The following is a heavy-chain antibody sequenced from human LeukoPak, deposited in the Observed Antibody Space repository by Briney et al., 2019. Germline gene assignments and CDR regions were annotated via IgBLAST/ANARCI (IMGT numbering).Heavy chain of an antibody. Sequence: ASVKVSCKVSGYTLTELYMNCVRQAPGKGLEWMGGFDPEDGETIYAQKFQGRVTMTEDTSTDTAYMELSSLRSEDTAVYYCATGRQQWLVREYYFDYWGQGTLVTVSS. CDR2: FDPEDGET. CDR3: ATGRQQWLVREYYFDY. CDR1: GYTLTELY. D-gene: IGHD6-19*01. J-gene: IGHJ4*02. V-gene: IGHV1-24*01.